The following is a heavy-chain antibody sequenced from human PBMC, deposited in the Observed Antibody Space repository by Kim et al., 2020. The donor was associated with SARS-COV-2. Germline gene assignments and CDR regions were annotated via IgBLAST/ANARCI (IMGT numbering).Heavy chain of an antibody. CDR2: INHSGST. CDR3: ARGGLWQWHSFDY. Sequence: SETLSLTCAVYGGSFSGYYWSWIRQPPGKGLEWIGEINHSGSTNYNPSLKSRVTISVDTSKNQFSLKLSSVTAADTAVYYCARGGLWQWHSFDYWGQGTLVTVSS. V-gene: IGHV4-34*01. D-gene: IGHD6-19*01. J-gene: IGHJ4*02. CDR1: GGSFSGYY.